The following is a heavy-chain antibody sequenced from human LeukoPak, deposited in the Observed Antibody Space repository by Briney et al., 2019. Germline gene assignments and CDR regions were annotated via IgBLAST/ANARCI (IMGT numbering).Heavy chain of an antibody. D-gene: IGHD6-19*01. CDR3: ARDGGYSSGYYRGLY. J-gene: IGHJ4*02. Sequence: ASVKVSCKASGYTFTSYFLHWVRQAPGQGLEWLGIINPTSGSTTYAQKFLGRVTVTRDRSTSTVYMELNSLRPEDTAVYYCARDGGYSSGYYRGLYWGQGTLVTVSS. V-gene: IGHV1-46*01. CDR2: INPTSGST. CDR1: GYTFTSYF.